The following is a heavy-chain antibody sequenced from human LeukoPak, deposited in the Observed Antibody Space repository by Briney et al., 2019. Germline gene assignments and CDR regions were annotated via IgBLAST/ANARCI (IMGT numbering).Heavy chain of an antibody. J-gene: IGHJ4*02. D-gene: IGHD1-26*01. CDR1: GFTVISNY. CDR3: ARMFGGNYYGYYFDY. CDR2: LYSGGMT. V-gene: IGHV3-53*01. Sequence: GGSLRLSCAASGFTVISNYMSWVHQAPGKGLECVSILYSGGMTYYADSVKGRFTISTDTSKNTVNLQMNSLRAEDTAIYYCARMFGGNYYGYYFDYWGQGSMLTVSS.